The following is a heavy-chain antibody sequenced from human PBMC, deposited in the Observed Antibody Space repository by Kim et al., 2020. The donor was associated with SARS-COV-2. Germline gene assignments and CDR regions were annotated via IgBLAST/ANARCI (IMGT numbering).Heavy chain of an antibody. CDR1: GGSISSSSYY. V-gene: IGHV4-39*01. CDR3: ARPFYDILTGLSYYGMDV. J-gene: IGHJ6*02. Sequence: SETLSLTCTVSGGSISSSSYYWGWIRQPPGKGLEWIGSIYYSGSTYYNPSLKSRVTISVDTSKNQFSLKLSSVTAADTAVYYCARPFYDILTGLSYYGMDVWGQRTTVTVSS. CDR2: IYYSGST. D-gene: IGHD3-9*01.